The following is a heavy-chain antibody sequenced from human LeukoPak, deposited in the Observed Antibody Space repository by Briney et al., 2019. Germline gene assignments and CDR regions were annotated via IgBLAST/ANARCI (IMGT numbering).Heavy chain of an antibody. Sequence: PGGSLRLSCAASGFTFSSYAMHWVRQAPGKGLEWVTNIKQDGSEKYYVDSVKGRFTISRDNAKNSLYLQMNSLRAEDTAVYYCARVVPYYVNTYYFDYWGQGTLVTVSS. D-gene: IGHD1-26*01. CDR2: IKQDGSEK. V-gene: IGHV3-7*01. CDR1: GFTFSSYA. CDR3: ARVVPYYVNTYYFDY. J-gene: IGHJ4*02.